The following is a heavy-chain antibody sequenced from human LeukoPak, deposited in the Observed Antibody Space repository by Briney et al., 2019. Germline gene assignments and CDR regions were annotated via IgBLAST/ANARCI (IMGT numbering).Heavy chain of an antibody. CDR1: GFTLSRFV. CDR3: VKEKNIVVVTAILDY. J-gene: IGHJ4*02. CDR2: ISNNGSGT. V-gene: IGHV3-64D*09. Sequence: GGSLGPSRSASGFTLSRFVIDWVRQAPGKGLEYVADISNNGSGTYYADSVKGRFTISRDNAKNTLYLQMNSLRAEDTGVYQCVKEKNIVVVTAILDYWGQGTLDSVSS. D-gene: IGHD2-21*02.